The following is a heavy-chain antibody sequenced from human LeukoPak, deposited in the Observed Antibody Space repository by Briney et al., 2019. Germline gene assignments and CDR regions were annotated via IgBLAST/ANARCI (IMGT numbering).Heavy chain of an antibody. CDR2: IYSGGST. CDR1: GFTVSSNY. D-gene: IGHD3-10*01. J-gene: IGHJ6*02. V-gene: IGHV3-66*01. CDR3: ARGLLWFGELPPYGMDV. Sequence: GGSLRLSCAASGFTVSSNYMSWVRQAPGKGLEWVSVIYSGGSTYYADSVKGRFTISRDNSKNTLYLQMNSLRAEDTAVYYCARGLLWFGELPPYGMDVWGQGTTVTVSS.